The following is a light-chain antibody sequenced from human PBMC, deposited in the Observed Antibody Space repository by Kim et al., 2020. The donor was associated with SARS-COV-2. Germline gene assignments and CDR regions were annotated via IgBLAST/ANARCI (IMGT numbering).Light chain of an antibody. V-gene: IGLV1-51*01. Sequence: QSVLTQPPSMSAAPGQRVTISCSGSSSNTGSNYVSWYQQFPGTAPKLVIYDNDMRPSGIPDRFSGSKSGTSATLGITGLQTGDEADYYCETWDSSLRAGVFGGGTKLTVL. CDR2: DND. CDR3: ETWDSSLRAGV. J-gene: IGLJ3*02. CDR1: SSNTGSNY.